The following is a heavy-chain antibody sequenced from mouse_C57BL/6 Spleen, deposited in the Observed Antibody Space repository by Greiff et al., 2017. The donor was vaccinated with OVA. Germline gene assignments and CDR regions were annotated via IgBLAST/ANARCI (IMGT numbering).Heavy chain of an antibody. Sequence: VQLQQPGAELVRPGSSVKLSCKASGYTFTSYWMDWVKQRPGQGLEWIGNLYPSDSETHYNQKFKDKATLTVDKSSSTAYMQLSSLTSEDSAVYYCARRGDGAWFAYWGQGTLVTVSA. J-gene: IGHJ3*01. CDR3: ARRGDGAWFAY. CDR2: LYPSDSET. V-gene: IGHV1-61*01. CDR1: GYTFTSYW.